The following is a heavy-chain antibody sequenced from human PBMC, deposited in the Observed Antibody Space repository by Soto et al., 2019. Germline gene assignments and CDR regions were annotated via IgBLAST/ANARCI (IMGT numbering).Heavy chain of an antibody. V-gene: IGHV4-4*02. D-gene: IGHD6-19*01. CDR3: AGRSPYSSGWYGGGGYYGMDV. J-gene: IGHJ6*02. CDR1: GGSISSSNW. CDR2: IYHSGST. Sequence: LSLTCAVSGGSISSSNWWSWVRQPPGKGLEWIGEIYHSGSTNYNPSLKSRVTISVDKSKNQFSLKLSSGTAPDTAVYYCAGRSPYSSGWYGGGGYYGMDVWGQGATVTVSS.